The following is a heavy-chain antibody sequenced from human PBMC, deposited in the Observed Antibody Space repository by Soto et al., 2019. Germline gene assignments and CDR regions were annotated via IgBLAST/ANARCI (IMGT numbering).Heavy chain of an antibody. V-gene: IGHV4-34*01. Sequence: SETLSLTCAVYGGSFSGYYWSWIRQPPGKGLEWIGEINHSGSTNYNPSLKSRVTISVDTSKNQFSLKLSSVTAADAAVYYCARGSGLPDYWGQGTLGT. D-gene: IGHD3-10*01. J-gene: IGHJ4*02. CDR1: GGSFSGYY. CDR2: INHSGST. CDR3: ARGSGLPDY.